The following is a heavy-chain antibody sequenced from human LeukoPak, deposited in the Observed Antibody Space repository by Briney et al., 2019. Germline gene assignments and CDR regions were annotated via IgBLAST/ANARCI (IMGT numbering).Heavy chain of an antibody. CDR1: GFSFSAYW. V-gene: IGHV3-7*01. J-gene: IGHJ4*02. CDR2: INPAGTET. Sequence: GGSLRLSCAASGFSFSAYWMTWVRQAPGTGLEWVANINPAGTETYYVDPVKGRFTISRDNAKNLLYLQMNSLRAEDTAVYYCARFGYVASVDLWGQGTLVTVSS. CDR3: ARFGYVASVDL. D-gene: IGHD3-10*01.